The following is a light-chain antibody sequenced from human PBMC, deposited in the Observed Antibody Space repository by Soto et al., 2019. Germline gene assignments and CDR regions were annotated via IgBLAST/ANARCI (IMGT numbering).Light chain of an antibody. CDR3: QQYGSSIT. V-gene: IGKV3-20*01. Sequence: EIVLTHSPGTLSLSPGERATLSCRASQSVSSSYLAWYQQKPGQAPRLLIYGASSRATGIPDRFSGSGSGTDFTLTINRLEPEDFAVYYCQQYGSSITFGQGTRLEIK. CDR1: QSVSSSY. J-gene: IGKJ5*01. CDR2: GAS.